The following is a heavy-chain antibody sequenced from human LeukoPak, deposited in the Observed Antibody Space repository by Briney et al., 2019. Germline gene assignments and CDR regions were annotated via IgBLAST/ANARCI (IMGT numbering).Heavy chain of an antibody. CDR1: RFTFDYYT. Sequence: PGGSLRLSCAASRFTFDYYTMYWVRHGPEKGLEWVSLISMDGVNTFYADSVKGRFTISRDNNKNSLYLQMNGLRTDDTGLYYCVKGRRRGYAYGTLESWGQGTLVTVSS. J-gene: IGHJ4*02. V-gene: IGHV3-43*01. D-gene: IGHD5-18*01. CDR2: ISMDGVNT. CDR3: VKGRRRGYAYGTLES.